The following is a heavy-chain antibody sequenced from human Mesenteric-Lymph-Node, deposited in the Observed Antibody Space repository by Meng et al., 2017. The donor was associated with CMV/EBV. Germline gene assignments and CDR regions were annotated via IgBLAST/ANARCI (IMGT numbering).Heavy chain of an antibody. CDR2: ISYDGRNK. CDR1: GFTFSSYG. J-gene: IGHJ4*02. V-gene: IGHV3-33*05. Sequence: GESLKISCAASGFTFSSYGMHWVRQAPGKGLEWVAVISYDGRNKYYADSVKGRFTISRDNAKNSLFLQMNSLRAEDTAVYFCARDQRFGELSDYWGQGILVTVSS. CDR3: ARDQRFGELSDY. D-gene: IGHD3-10*01.